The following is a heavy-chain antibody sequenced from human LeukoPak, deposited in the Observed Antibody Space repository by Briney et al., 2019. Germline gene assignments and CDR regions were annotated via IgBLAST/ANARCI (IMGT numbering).Heavy chain of an antibody. CDR1: GFTPNYW. V-gene: IGHV3-7*01. Sequence: GGSLRLSCALSGFTPNYWMTWVRQAPGKGLERVANINQDGSETFYVDSVKGRFTISRDNAKNSVYLQMNSLRAEDTAFYYCARLGAGMHFFYLDLWGQGTLVTVSS. J-gene: IGHJ4*02. D-gene: IGHD3-3*02. CDR2: INQDGSET. CDR3: ARLGAGMHFFYLDL.